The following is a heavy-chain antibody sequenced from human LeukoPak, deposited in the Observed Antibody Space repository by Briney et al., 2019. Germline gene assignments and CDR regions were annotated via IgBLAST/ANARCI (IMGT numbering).Heavy chain of an antibody. CDR3: AKTHSSSWGIPDS. D-gene: IGHD6-6*01. CDR2: ISYDGNIE. Sequence: GRSLRLSCAASGFTFSSYAMHWVRQAPGKGLEWVALISYDGNIEYYAASVKGRFTISRDISENTLYLLMNSLRTEDTGICYCAKTHSSSWGIPDSWGQGTLVTVSS. CDR1: GFTFSSYA. V-gene: IGHV3-30-3*02. J-gene: IGHJ4*02.